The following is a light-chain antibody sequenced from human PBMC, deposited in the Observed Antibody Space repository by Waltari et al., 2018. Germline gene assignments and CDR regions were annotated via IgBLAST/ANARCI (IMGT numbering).Light chain of an antibody. CDR3: QKYGTLPAT. Sequence: EIVLTQSPGTLSLSPGERPTLSCRASQSISKYLAWYQQRPDQAPRLLIYDTSTRATGIPDRFSGSGSGTDFSLTISRLEPEDFAVYYCQKYGTLPATFGQGTKVELK. CDR2: DTS. V-gene: IGKV3-20*01. J-gene: IGKJ1*01. CDR1: QSISKY.